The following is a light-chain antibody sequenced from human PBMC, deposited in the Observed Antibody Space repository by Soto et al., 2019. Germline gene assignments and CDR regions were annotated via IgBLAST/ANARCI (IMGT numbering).Light chain of an antibody. Sequence: QSALTQPASVSGSPGQSITISCTGTSSDVGGYNYVSWYQQHPGKAPKLMIYDVSNRPSGLSNRFSGSKSGNTASLTISGLQAEDEADYYCSSYTSSSTLVYVFGTGTKVTVL. CDR1: SSDVGGYNY. CDR2: DVS. CDR3: SSYTSSSTLVYV. V-gene: IGLV2-14*01. J-gene: IGLJ1*01.